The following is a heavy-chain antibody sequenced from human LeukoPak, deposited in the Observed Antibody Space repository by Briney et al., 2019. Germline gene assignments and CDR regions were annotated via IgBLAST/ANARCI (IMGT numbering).Heavy chain of an antibody. CDR3: ATQGGSYYDTLEQDAFDI. D-gene: IGHD3-22*01. Sequence: ASVKVSCKVSGYTLTGLSIHWVRQPPGKGLEWMGGFDPEDGETTYAQKFQGRVTMTEDTSTDTAYMELSSLRSEDSAVYYCATQGGSYYDTLEQDAFDIWGQGTMVTVSS. J-gene: IGHJ3*02. V-gene: IGHV1-24*01. CDR1: GYTLTGLS. CDR2: FDPEDGET.